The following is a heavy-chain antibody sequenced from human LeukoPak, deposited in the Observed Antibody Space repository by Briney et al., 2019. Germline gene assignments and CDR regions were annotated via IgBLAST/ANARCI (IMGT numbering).Heavy chain of an antibody. D-gene: IGHD2-8*01. CDR3: AKLPDCSNDACSQGDY. CDR2: IRYDGSNK. J-gene: IGHJ4*02. Sequence: PGGSLRLSCAASGFTFSSYGMHWVRQAPGKGLEWVAFIRYDGSNKYYADSVKGRFTISRDNSKNTLYLQMNSLRAEDTAVYYCAKLPDCSNDACSQGDYWGQGTLVIVSS. V-gene: IGHV3-30*02. CDR1: GFTFSSYG.